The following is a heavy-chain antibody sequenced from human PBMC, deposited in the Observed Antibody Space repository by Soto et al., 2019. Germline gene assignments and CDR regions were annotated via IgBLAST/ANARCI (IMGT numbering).Heavy chain of an antibody. V-gene: IGHV1-46*01. CDR3: ARDLGPIAVAGTLDY. D-gene: IGHD6-19*01. CDR1: GYTFTSYY. J-gene: IGHJ4*02. Sequence: ASVKVSCKASGYTFTSYYMHWVRQAPGQGLEWMGIINPSGGSTSYAQKFQGRVTMTRDTSTSTVYMELSSLRSEDTAVYYCARDLGPIAVAGTLDYWGQGTLVTVSS. CDR2: INPSGGST.